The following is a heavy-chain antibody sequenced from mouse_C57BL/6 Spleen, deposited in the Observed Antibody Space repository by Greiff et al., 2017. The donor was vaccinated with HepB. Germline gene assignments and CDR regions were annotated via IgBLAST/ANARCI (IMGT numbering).Heavy chain of an antibody. D-gene: IGHD2-5*01. J-gene: IGHJ3*01. CDR2: FHPYNDDT. CDR1: GYTFTTYP. V-gene: IGHV1-47*01. Sequence: VKLMESGAELVKPGASVKMSCKASGYTFTTYPIEWMKQNHGKSLEWIGNFHPYNDDTKYNEKFKGKATLTVEKSSSTVYLELSRLTSDDSAVYYCARRDYSNSWFAYWGQGTLVTVSA. CDR3: ARRDYSNSWFAY.